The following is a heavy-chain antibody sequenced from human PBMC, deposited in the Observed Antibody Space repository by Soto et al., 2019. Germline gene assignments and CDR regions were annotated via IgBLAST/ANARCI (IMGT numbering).Heavy chain of an antibody. CDR2: IIPIFGTA. V-gene: IGHV1-69*12. J-gene: IGHJ1*01. Sequence: QVQLVQSGAEVKKPGSSVKVSCKASGGTFSSYAISWVRQAPGQGLEWMGGIIPIFGTANYAQKFQGSVTITADESTSRAYMELSSLRSEDTAVYYCARDLDYGPLEHWGQGTLVTVSS. CDR3: ARDLDYGPLEH. CDR1: GGTFSSYA. D-gene: IGHD4-17*01.